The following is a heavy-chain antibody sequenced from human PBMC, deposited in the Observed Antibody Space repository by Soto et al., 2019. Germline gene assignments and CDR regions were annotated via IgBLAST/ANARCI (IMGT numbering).Heavy chain of an antibody. CDR2: IYHTGTT. D-gene: IGHD3-22*01. J-gene: IGHJ5*02. V-gene: IGHV4-30-2*01. CDR1: GCSIPSGDYP. Sequence: SESLSPTFIVSGCSIPSGDYPWTWNRQPPGKGLEWIGYIYHTGTTYYNMSLKSRVTISVDRSKNQFSLKLSSVTAADTAVYYCARGINYYDSSGDSWVDPWGQGTLVTVS. CDR3: ARGINYYDSSGDSWVDP.